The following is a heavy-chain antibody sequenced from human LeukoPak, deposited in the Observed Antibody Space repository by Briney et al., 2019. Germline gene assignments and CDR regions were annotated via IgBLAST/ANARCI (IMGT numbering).Heavy chain of an antibody. CDR1: GFTFSSDA. V-gene: IGHV3-48*04. CDR3: ATDLIHYYASGAKT. CDR2: ISSGGSAI. J-gene: IGHJ5*02. D-gene: IGHD3-10*01. Sequence: GGSLRLSCAASGFTFSSDAMSWVRQAPGKGLEWVSYISSGGSAIYYADSVKGRFTISRDNAKNSLYLQMNSLRVEDSAVYYCATDLIHYYASGAKTWGQGTLVTVSS.